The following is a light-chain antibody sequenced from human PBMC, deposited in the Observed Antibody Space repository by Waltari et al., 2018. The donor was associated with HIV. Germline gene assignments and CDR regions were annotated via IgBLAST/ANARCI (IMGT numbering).Light chain of an antibody. CDR1: SRDVGDYNY. CDR3: SSYTTSSSWV. V-gene: IGLV2-14*01. Sequence: QSALTQPASVSGSPGQSITISCTGTSRDVGDYNYVSWYQQHPGRAPKVMIYEVSNRPSGVSNRFSGSKSGNTASLTISGLQAEDEADYYCSSYTTSSSWVFGGGTK. J-gene: IGLJ3*02. CDR2: EVS.